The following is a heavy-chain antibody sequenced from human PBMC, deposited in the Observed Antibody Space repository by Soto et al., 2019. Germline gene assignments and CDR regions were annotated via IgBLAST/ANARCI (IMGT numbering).Heavy chain of an antibody. Sequence: SVKVSCKASGGTFSSYAISWVRQAPGQGLEWMGGIIPIFGTANYAQKFQGRVTITADESTSTAYMELSSLRSEDTAVYYCAREPWGPPLNNDRYGYWGQGTRVTVAS. CDR1: GGTFSSYA. D-gene: IGHD3-22*01. CDR3: AREPWGPPLNNDRYGY. CDR2: IIPIFGTA. V-gene: IGHV1-69*13. J-gene: IGHJ4*02.